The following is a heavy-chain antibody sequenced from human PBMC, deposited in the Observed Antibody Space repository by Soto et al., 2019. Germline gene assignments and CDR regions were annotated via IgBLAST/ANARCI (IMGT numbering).Heavy chain of an antibody. J-gene: IGHJ4*02. CDR3: ARDRGYSYGTFDD. V-gene: IGHV4-30-4*01. D-gene: IGHD5-18*01. CDR2: IYYSGST. CDR1: GGSISSGDYY. Sequence: QVQLQESGPGLVKPSQTLSLTCTVSGGSISSGDYYWSWIRQPPGKGLEWIGYIYYSGSTYYNPYLKSRVTISVDTSKTQFSLKLSSVTAADTAVYYCARDRGYSYGTFDDWGQGTLVTVSS.